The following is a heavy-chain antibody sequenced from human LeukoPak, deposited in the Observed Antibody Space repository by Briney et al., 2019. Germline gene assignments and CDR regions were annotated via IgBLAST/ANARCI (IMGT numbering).Heavy chain of an antibody. V-gene: IGHV4-34*01. CDR2: INHSGST. J-gene: IGHJ5*02. CDR1: GGSFSGYS. Sequence: SETLSLTCAVYGGSFSGYSWSCIRQPPGKGLEWIGEINHSGSTNYNPSLKSRVTISVDTSKSQFSLKLSSVTAADTAVYYCARNVWEPTFVAWGQGTLVTVSS. D-gene: IGHD1-26*01. CDR3: ARNVWEPTFVA.